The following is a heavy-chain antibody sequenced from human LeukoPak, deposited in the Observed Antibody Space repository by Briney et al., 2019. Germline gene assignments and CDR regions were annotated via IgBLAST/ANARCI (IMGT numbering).Heavy chain of an antibody. CDR2: IYPGDSDT. J-gene: IGHJ6*02. CDR1: GYSFTSYW. CDR3: ARSLGGHTGQHYGMDV. V-gene: IGHV5-51*01. Sequence: GESLKISCKGSGYSFTSYWIGWVRQMPGKGLEWMGIIYPGDSDTRYSPSFQGQVTISADKSISTAYLQWSSLKASDTSMYYCARSLGGHTGQHYGMDVWGQGTTVTVSS. D-gene: IGHD1-14*01.